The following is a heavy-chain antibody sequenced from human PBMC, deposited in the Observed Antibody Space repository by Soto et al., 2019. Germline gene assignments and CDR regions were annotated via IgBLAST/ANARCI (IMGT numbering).Heavy chain of an antibody. CDR1: GFTFSSYG. CDR2: ISYDGSNK. CDR3: ATPYYDSSGYSPRYYYYGMDV. V-gene: IGHV3-30*03. D-gene: IGHD3-22*01. J-gene: IGHJ6*02. Sequence: QVQLVESGGGVVQPGRSLRLSCAASGFTFSSYGMHWVHQAPGKGLEWVAVISYDGSNKYYADSVKGRFTISRDNSKNTLYLQMNSLRAEDTAVYYCATPYYDSSGYSPRYYYYGMDVWGQGTTVTVSS.